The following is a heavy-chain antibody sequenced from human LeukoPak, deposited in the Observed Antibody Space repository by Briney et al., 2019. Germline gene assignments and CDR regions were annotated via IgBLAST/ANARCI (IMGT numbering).Heavy chain of an antibody. D-gene: IGHD3-22*01. Sequence: SSETLSLTCTVSGGSISSGTYYWTWIRQPAGKGLEWIGRIYGNGNTNYNPSLKSRVTISVDTSKNQFSLKLSSVTAADTAMYYCATDHYYDSKLDPWGQGTLVTVSS. CDR1: GGSISSGTYY. V-gene: IGHV4-61*02. CDR2: IYGNGNT. CDR3: ATDHYYDSKLDP. J-gene: IGHJ5*02.